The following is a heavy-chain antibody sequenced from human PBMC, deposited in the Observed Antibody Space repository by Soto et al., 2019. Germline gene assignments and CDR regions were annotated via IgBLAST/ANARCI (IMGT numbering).Heavy chain of an antibody. V-gene: IGHV1-2*02. J-gene: IGHJ6*02. CDR3: ARTKITFGGAFYGMDV. CDR2: INPNSGGT. Sequence: ASVKVSCKASGYTFTGYYMHWLRQAPGQGLEWMGWINPNSGGTNYAQKFQGRVTMTRDTSISTAYMELSRLRSDDTAVYYCARTKITFGGAFYGMDVWGQGTTVTVSS. CDR1: GYTFTGYY. D-gene: IGHD3-16*01.